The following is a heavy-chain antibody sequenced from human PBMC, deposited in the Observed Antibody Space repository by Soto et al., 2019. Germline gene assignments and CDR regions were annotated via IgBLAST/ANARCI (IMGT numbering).Heavy chain of an antibody. CDR1: GFNFSRFW. D-gene: IGHD2-2*01. Sequence: EVQLVESGGGLVQPGGSLRLSCTASGFNFSRFWTHWVRQVPGRGLVWVSHINSDGSRTSYADSVKGRFTISRDNATNTLYLQMTSLRAEDTAVYYCARDLSSCSSARCYSFYYGVDVWGQGTTVTVSS. V-gene: IGHV3-74*01. CDR3: ARDLSSCSSARCYSFYYGVDV. CDR2: INSDGSRT. J-gene: IGHJ6*02.